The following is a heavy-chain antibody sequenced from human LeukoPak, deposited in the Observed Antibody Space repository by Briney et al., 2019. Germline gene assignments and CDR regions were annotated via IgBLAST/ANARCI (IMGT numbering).Heavy chain of an antibody. CDR3: AGDIVVVPAARHNWFDP. Sequence: PSETLSLTCTVSGGSISSSSYYWGWIRQPPGKGLEWIGSIYYSGSTYYNPSLKSRVTISVDTSKNQFSLKLSSVTAADTAVYYCAGDIVVVPAARHNWFDPWGQGTLVTVSS. CDR1: GGSISSSSYY. V-gene: IGHV4-39*07. J-gene: IGHJ5*02. D-gene: IGHD2-2*01. CDR2: IYYSGST.